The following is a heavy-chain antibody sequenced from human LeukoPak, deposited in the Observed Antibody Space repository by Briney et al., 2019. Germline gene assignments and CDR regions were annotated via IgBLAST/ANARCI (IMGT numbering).Heavy chain of an antibody. D-gene: IGHD4-11*01. J-gene: IGHJ5*02. CDR3: ASLRDYIGWFDP. CDR2: INHSGST. CDR1: GGSFSGYY. Sequence: SETLSLTCAVYGGSFSGYYWSWIRQPPGKGLEWIGEINHSGSTNYNPSLKSRVTISVDTSKNQFSLKLSSVTAADTAVYYCASLRDYIGWFDPWGQGTLVTVSS. V-gene: IGHV4-34*01.